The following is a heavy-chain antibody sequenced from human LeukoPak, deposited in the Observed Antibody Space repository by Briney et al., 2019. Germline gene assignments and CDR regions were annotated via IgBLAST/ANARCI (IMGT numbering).Heavy chain of an antibody. CDR2: INHSGST. J-gene: IGHJ3*02. CDR3: ARGRVGLTAFTYKPLNAFDI. CDR1: GGSFSGYY. V-gene: IGHV4-34*01. D-gene: IGHD1-26*01. Sequence: PSETLSLTCAVYGGSFSGYYWSWIRQPPGKGLEWIGEINHSGSTNYNPSLKSRVTISVDTSKNQFSLKLSSVTAADTAVYYCARGRVGLTAFTYKPLNAFDIWGQGTMVTFSS.